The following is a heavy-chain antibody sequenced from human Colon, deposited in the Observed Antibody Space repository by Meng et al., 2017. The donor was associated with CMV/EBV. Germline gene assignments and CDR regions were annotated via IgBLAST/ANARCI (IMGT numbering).Heavy chain of an antibody. CDR1: GFIFSYYD. V-gene: IGHV3-64*02. CDR2: ISSTGGSI. CDR3: ARSYSSAYSPCGF. D-gene: IGHD3-22*01. J-gene: IGHJ4*02. Sequence: SLMISCASSGFIFSYYDFHWVRQAPGKGLEYVSAISSTGGSIYYADSVKGRFTVYRDNSKKTLYLQMGSLRSEDMAVYYCARSYSSAYSPCGFWGQGTLVTVSS.